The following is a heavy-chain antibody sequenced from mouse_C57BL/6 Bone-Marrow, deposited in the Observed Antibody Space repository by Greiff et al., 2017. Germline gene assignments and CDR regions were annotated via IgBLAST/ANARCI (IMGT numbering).Heavy chain of an antibody. Sequence: EVHLVESGGGLVKPGGSLKLSCAASGFTFSDYGMHWVRQAPEKGLEWVAYISSGSSTIFYADTVKGRFTISRDNAKNTLFLQMTSLRSEDTAMYYCARRNYGRAGLAYWGQGTLVTVSA. CDR3: ARRNYGRAGLAY. V-gene: IGHV5-17*01. CDR1: GFTFSDYG. D-gene: IGHD1-1*02. CDR2: ISSGSSTI. J-gene: IGHJ3*01.